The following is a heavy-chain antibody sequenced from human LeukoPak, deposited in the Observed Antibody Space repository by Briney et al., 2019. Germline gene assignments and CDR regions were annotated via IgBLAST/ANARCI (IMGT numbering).Heavy chain of an antibody. D-gene: IGHD3-22*01. CDR3: ARGNSGSNWFDP. Sequence: GASVKVSCKASGFTFTSYDINWVRQATGQGLEWMGWMNPNSGNTGYAQKFQGRVTMTRNTSISTAYMELSSLRSEDTAVYYCARGNSGSNWFDPWGQGTLVTVSS. V-gene: IGHV1-8*01. CDR2: MNPNSGNT. J-gene: IGHJ5*02. CDR1: GFTFTSYD.